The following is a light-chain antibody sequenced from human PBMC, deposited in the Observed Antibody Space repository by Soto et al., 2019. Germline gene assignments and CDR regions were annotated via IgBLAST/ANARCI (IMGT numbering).Light chain of an antibody. CDR3: AAWDDSLNGYV. CDR2: SDD. J-gene: IGLJ1*01. CDR1: TSNIGSNT. Sequence: QLVLTQPPSASGTPGQRVTISCSGSTSNIGSNTVNWYQQLPGTAPKLLIYSDDQRPSGVPDRISGSKSGTSASLAISGLQSEDETDYYCAAWDDSLNGYVFGTGTKLTVL. V-gene: IGLV1-44*01.